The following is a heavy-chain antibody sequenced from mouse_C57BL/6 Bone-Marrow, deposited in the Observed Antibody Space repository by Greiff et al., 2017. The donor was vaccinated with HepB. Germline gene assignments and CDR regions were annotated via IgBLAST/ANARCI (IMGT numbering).Heavy chain of an antibody. CDR2: IYPGSGST. CDR1: GYTFTSYW. V-gene: IGHV1-55*01. J-gene: IGHJ2*01. D-gene: IGHD1-1*01. CDR3: AREGITTVVVDY. Sequence: QVQLQQPGAELVKPGASVKMSCKASGYTFTSYWITWVKQRPGQGLEWIGDIYPGSGSTNYNEKFKSKATLTVDTSSSTAYIQLSSLTSEDAAVYYCAREGITTVVVDYWGQGTTLTVSS.